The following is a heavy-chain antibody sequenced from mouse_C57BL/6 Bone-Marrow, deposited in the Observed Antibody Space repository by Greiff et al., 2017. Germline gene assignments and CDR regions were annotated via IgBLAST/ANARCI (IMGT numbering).Heavy chain of an antibody. CDR3: ARTSYYSNYVHYAMDY. V-gene: IGHV5-17*01. CDR2: ISSGSSTI. J-gene: IGHJ4*01. Sequence: EVQLQESGGGLVKPGGSLKLSCAASGFTFSDYGMHWVRQAPEKGLEWVAYISSGSSTIYYADTVKGRFTISRDNAKNTLFLQMTSLRSEDTAMYYCARTSYYSNYVHYAMDYWGQGTSVTVSS. CDR1: GFTFSDYG. D-gene: IGHD2-5*01.